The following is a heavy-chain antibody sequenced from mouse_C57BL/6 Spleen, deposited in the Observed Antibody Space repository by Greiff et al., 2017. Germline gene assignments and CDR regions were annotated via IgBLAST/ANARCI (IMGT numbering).Heavy chain of an antibody. V-gene: IGHV14-2*01. CDR3: ASGNDGYYGDY. Sequence: EVTLMESGAELVKPGASVKLSCTASGFNIKDYYMHWVKQRTEQGLERIGRIDPEDGETKYAPKFQGKATITADTSSNTAYLQLSSLTSEDTAVYYCASGNDGYYGDYWGQGTTLTVSS. CDR2: IDPEDGET. CDR1: GFNIKDYY. J-gene: IGHJ2*01. D-gene: IGHD2-3*01.